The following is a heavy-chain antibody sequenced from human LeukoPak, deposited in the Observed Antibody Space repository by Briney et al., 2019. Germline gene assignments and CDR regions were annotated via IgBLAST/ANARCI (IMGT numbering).Heavy chain of an antibody. V-gene: IGHV1-24*01. CDR2: FDPADGET. Sequence: GASVTVSSKVSVYTLTELSMHWVRQAPGKGLAWRGGFDPADGETIYAQKFQGRVTMTEDTSTDTAYMELSSLRSEDTAVYYCATEQQLVFQFDYWGQGTLVTVSS. CDR1: VYTLTELS. D-gene: IGHD6-13*01. J-gene: IGHJ4*02. CDR3: ATEQQLVFQFDY.